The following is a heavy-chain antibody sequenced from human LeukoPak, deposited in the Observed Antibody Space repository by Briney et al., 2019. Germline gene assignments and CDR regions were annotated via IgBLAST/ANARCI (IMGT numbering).Heavy chain of an antibody. CDR1: GYGFTSYW. J-gene: IGHJ1*01. D-gene: IGHD2-15*01. V-gene: IGHV5-51*01. Sequence: GESLKISCKGSGYGFTSYWIVWVRQMPGKGLEWMGIIYPGDSDTRYSPSFQGQVTISADKSITTAYLQWSSLKASDTAMYYCARLGGYCSGGSCYSFGYFQHWGQGTLVTVSS. CDR3: ARLGGYCSGGSCYSFGYFQH. CDR2: IYPGDSDT.